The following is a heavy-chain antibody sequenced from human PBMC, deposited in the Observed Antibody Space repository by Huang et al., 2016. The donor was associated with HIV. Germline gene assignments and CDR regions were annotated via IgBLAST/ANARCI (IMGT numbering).Heavy chain of an antibody. V-gene: IGHV3-9*01. J-gene: IGHJ2*01. D-gene: IGHD3-16*01. Sequence: VRLVESGGGLVQPGRSLRLSCAASRFTFDEYAMHWVRQAPGKGLEWVSGISWNSDTIEYADSVKGRFTISRDNAKNSLYLQMNSLRVEDTALYYCAKDIGGWGGYFDLWRRGTLVTVSS. CDR3: AKDIGGWGGYFDL. CDR1: RFTFDEYA. CDR2: ISWNSDTI.